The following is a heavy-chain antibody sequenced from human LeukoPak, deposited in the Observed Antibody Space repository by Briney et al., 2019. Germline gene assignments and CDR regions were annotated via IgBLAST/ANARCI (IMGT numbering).Heavy chain of an antibody. V-gene: IGHV1-8*01. CDR2: MNPNSGNT. J-gene: IGHJ4*02. CDR1: GYTFTSYD. CDR3: ARVRRAFFWSGHEEYFDY. Sequence: GASVKVSCKASGYTFTSYDINWVRQATGQGLEWMGWMNPNSGNTGYAQKFQGRVTMTRNTSINTAYMELSSLRSEDTAVYYCARVRRAFFWSGHEEYFDYWGQGTLVTVSS. D-gene: IGHD3-3*01.